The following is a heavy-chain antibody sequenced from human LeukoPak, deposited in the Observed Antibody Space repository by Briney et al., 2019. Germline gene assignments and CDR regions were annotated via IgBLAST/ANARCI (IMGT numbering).Heavy chain of an antibody. CDR3: ARWDCSGGSCQTGFDY. CDR1: GGSISSYY. Sequence: SETLSLTCTVSGGSISSYYWSWIRQPPGKGLEWIGYIYNSGSTNYNPSLKSRVTISVDTSKNQFSLKLSSVTAADTAVYYCARWDCSGGSCQTGFDYWGQGTLVTVSS. D-gene: IGHD2-15*01. V-gene: IGHV4-59*01. CDR2: IYNSGST. J-gene: IGHJ4*02.